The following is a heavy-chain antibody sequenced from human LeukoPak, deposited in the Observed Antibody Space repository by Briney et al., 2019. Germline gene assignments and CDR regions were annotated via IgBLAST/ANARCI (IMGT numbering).Heavy chain of an antibody. D-gene: IGHD4-17*01. CDR3: ARDPLDYGDPTVY. V-gene: IGHV3-33*08. CDR1: GFTFSSYG. Sequence: PGGSLRLSCAASGFTFSSYGMHWVRQAPGKGLEWVAVIWYDGSNKYYADSVKGRFTISRDNSKNTLYLQMNSLRAEDTAVYYCARDPLDYGDPTVYWGQGTLVTVSS. CDR2: IWYDGSNK. J-gene: IGHJ4*02.